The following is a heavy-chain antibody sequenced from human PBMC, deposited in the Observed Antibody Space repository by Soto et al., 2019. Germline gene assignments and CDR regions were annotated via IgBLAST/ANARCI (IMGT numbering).Heavy chain of an antibody. Sequence: GGSLRLSCAASGFTFSSYAMHWVRQAPGRGLEWVAVISYDGSNKYYAETVKGRFTISRDNSKNTLYLQMNSLRAEDTAVYYFARVSLFIAVAGTSFDFDYWGQGTLVTVSS. CDR3: ARVSLFIAVAGTSFDFDY. J-gene: IGHJ4*02. D-gene: IGHD6-19*01. V-gene: IGHV3-30-3*01. CDR1: GFTFSSYA. CDR2: ISYDGSNK.